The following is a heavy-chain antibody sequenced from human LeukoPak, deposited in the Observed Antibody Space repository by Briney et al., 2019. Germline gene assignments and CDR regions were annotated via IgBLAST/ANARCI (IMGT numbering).Heavy chain of an antibody. CDR1: GGSISNGDYW. CDR2: IYHSGSI. D-gene: IGHD5-18*01. CDR3: ASLLWNSYGPNYGMDV. V-gene: IGHV4-30-2*01. Sequence: SETLSLTCAVSGGSISNGDYWCSWSRQPPGKGLEWIGYIYHSGSIYYNPSLKRRVTMLIDRSKKQFSLKLSSVTAADTAVYYCASLLWNSYGPNYGMDVWGQGTTVTVSS. J-gene: IGHJ6*02.